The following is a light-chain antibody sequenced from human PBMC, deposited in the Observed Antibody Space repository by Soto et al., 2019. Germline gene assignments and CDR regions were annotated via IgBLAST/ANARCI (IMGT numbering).Light chain of an antibody. Sequence: QSALTQPPSASGSPGQSVTISCTGTSSDVGGYNYVSWYQQHPGKAPKLMIYEVSKRPSGVPDRFSGSKSGNTASLTVSGLQAEDEADYYWSSYAGSTLFGGGTKLTVL. J-gene: IGLJ2*01. V-gene: IGLV2-8*01. CDR2: EVS. CDR1: SSDVGGYNY. CDR3: SSYAGSTL.